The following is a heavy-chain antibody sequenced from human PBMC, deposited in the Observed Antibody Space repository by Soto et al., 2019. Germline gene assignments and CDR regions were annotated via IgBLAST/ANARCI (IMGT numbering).Heavy chain of an antibody. CDR1: GGSISNFY. J-gene: IGHJ3*01. V-gene: IGHV4-59*01. CDR2: INYNGNT. D-gene: IGHD2-8*01. CDR3: ARDMYASGIPHASDV. Sequence: PSETLSLTCTVSGGSISNFYWSWIRRPPGKGLEWIAYINYNGNTNYSPSLKSRVSISVDTSKNQFSLRMTAVTAADTAVYYCARDMYASGIPHASDVWGQGTMVTVSS.